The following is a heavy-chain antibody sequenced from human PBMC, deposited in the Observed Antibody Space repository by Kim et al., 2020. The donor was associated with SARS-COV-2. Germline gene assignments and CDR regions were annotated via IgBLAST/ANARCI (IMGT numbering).Heavy chain of an antibody. D-gene: IGHD1-20*01. J-gene: IGHJ1*01. V-gene: IGHV4-39*01. CDR2: GST. Sequence: GSTYYNPSLKSRVTISVDTSKNQFSLKLSSVTAADTAVYYCARHLQGIPHWGQGTLVTVSS. CDR3: ARHLQGIPH.